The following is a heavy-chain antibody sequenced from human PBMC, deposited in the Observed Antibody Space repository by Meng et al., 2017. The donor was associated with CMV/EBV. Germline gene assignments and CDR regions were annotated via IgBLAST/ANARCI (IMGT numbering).Heavy chain of an antibody. CDR3: ARQYSGLTREIDY. CDR1: GFIFSSYE. V-gene: IGHV3-48*03. Sequence: GESLKISCAASGFIFSSYEMNWVRQAPGKGLEWVSYISSSGSTIYYADSVKRRFTISRDNAKNSLYLQMNSLRAEDTAVYYCARQYSGLTREIDYWGQGTLVTVSS. J-gene: IGHJ4*02. CDR2: ISSSGSTI. D-gene: IGHD5-12*01.